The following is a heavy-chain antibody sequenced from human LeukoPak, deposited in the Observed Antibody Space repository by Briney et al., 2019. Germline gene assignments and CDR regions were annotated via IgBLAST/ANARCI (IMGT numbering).Heavy chain of an antibody. D-gene: IGHD2-8*01. V-gene: IGHV3-64*01. Sequence: GGSLRLSCAASGFTFSSYAMHWVRQAPGKGLEYVSAISSNGGSTYYANSVKGRFTISRDNSKNTLYLQMGSLRAEDMAVYYCASLGNHCTNGVCQYAFDIWGQGTMVTVSS. J-gene: IGHJ3*02. CDR3: ASLGNHCTNGVCQYAFDI. CDR1: GFTFSSYA. CDR2: ISSNGGST.